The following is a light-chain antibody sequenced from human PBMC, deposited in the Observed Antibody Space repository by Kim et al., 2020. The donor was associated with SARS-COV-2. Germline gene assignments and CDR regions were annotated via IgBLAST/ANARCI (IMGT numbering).Light chain of an antibody. CDR3: QQYYSLPLT. CDR1: QSVLYSSNNKNS. V-gene: IGKV4-1*01. CDR2: WAS. J-gene: IGKJ4*01. Sequence: ATINCKSSQSVLYSSNNKNSLNWYQQKPGQPPKLLLYWASTREFGVPDRFNGSGSGTDFTLTISSLQAEDVAVYYCQQYYSLPLTFGGGTKVDIK.